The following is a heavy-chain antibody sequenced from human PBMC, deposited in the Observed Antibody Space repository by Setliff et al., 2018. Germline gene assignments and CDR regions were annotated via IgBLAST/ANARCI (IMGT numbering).Heavy chain of an antibody. CDR3: ARDTGAQWLIAFDI. Sequence: SETLSLTCTVSDGSSSSHYWSWIRQPTGKGLEWIGYIYYSGRTNYNPSLKSRVTRSVDTSKNQFSLKLSSVTDADTAVDYCARDTGAQWLIAFDIWGQGTMVTVSS. J-gene: IGHJ3*02. D-gene: IGHD3-22*01. CDR1: DGSSSSHY. V-gene: IGHV4-59*11. CDR2: IYYSGRT.